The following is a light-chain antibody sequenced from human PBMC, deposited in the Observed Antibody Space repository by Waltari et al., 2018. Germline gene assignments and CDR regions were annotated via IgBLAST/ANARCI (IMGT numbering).Light chain of an antibody. CDR3: NSYTTSYSWV. V-gene: IGLV2-14*01. CDR2: EVS. Sequence: QSALTQPASVSGSPGQSITISCTGTSSDIGHYNYFSWYQHHPGKAPRLIIYEVSNRPSGVSDRFSGSKSGNTASLTISGLQTEDEADYYCNSYTTSYSWVFGGGTKLTVL. J-gene: IGLJ3*02. CDR1: SSDIGHYNY.